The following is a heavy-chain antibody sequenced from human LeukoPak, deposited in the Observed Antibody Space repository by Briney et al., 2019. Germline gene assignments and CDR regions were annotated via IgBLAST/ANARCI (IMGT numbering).Heavy chain of an antibody. V-gene: IGHV3-23*01. Sequence: LGGSLRLSCAASGFTFSSYAMSWVRQAPGKGLEWVSAISGSGGSTYYADSVKGRFTISRDNSKNTLYLQMNSLRAEDTAVYYCAKGSYDYVWGSYRIDAFDIWGQGTMVTVSS. CDR1: GFTFSSYA. J-gene: IGHJ3*02. D-gene: IGHD3-16*02. CDR2: ISGSGGST. CDR3: AKGSYDYVWGSYRIDAFDI.